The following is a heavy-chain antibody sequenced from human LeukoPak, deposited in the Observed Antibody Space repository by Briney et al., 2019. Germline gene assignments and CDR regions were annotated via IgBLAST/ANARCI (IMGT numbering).Heavy chain of an antibody. CDR1: GGTFSSYA. CDR2: VIPIFGTA. J-gene: IGHJ4*02. Sequence: SVKVSCKASGGTFSSYAISWVRQAPGQGLEWMGGVIPIFGTANYAQKFQGRVTITADESTSTAYMELSSLRSEDTAVYYCASLPNYYYDSSGYWVLDYWGQGTLVTVSS. V-gene: IGHV1-69*13. CDR3: ASLPNYYYDSSGYWVLDY. D-gene: IGHD3-22*01.